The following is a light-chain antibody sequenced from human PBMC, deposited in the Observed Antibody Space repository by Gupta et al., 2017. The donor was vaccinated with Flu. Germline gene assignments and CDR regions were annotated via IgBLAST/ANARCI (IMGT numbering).Light chain of an antibody. J-gene: IGKJ2*02. V-gene: IGKV1-5*03. CDR3: QQYDTYSWT. CDR1: QRIRNW. CDR2: KAS. Sequence: GDRATVTCRASQRIRNWLAWYQQKPGKAPNLLIYKASSLESGVQSRFSGSGSGTEFTLTISSLQPDDFATYYCQQYDTYSWTVGQGTKLEIK.